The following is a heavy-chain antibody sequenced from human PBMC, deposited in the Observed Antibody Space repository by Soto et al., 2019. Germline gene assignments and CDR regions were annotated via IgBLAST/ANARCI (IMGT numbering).Heavy chain of an antibody. D-gene: IGHD1-26*01. CDR1: GFRFNSYS. J-gene: IGHJ4*02. CDR2: IDARSNYI. Sequence: PGGSLRLSCEASGFRFNSYSMNWVRQAPQKELEWVSLIDARSNYIYYADSVKGRFTISRDNARNSLYLQMDSLRVEDTAVYYCVRENEMAGATSAFEYWGQGTPVTVSS. CDR3: VRENEMAGATSAFEY. V-gene: IGHV3-21*06.